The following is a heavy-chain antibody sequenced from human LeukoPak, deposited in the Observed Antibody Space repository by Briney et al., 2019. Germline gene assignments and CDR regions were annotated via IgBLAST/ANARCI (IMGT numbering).Heavy chain of an antibody. V-gene: IGHV4-61*01. Sequence: SETLSLTCSVSGGSISSSSYYWSWIRQPPGKGLEWIGYIYYSGSTNYSPSLKSRVTISVDTSNNQLSLKVNSVTAADTAMYYCVKSNSRYQPWTLDIWGRGTMVTVSS. J-gene: IGHJ3*02. CDR3: VKSNSRYQPWTLDI. CDR2: IYYSGST. CDR1: GGSISSSSYY. D-gene: IGHD2-2*01.